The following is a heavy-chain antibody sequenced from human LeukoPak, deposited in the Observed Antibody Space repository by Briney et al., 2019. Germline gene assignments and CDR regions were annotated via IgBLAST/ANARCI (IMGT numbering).Heavy chain of an antibody. CDR1: GGSFSGYY. D-gene: IGHD3-22*01. J-gene: IGHJ4*02. CDR2: INHSGST. Sequence: PSETLSLTCAVYGGSFSGYYWSWIRQPPGKGLEWIGEINHSGSTNYNPSLKSRVTISVDTSKNQFSLELSSVTAADTAVYYCARVGEDYYDSSGYDIDYWGQGTLVTVSS. CDR3: ARVGEDYYDSSGYDIDY. V-gene: IGHV4-34*01.